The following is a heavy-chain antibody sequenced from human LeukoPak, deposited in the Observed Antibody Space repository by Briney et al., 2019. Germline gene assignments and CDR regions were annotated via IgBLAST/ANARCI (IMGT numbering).Heavy chain of an antibody. CDR2: IYYSGST. D-gene: IGHD6-19*01. J-gene: IGHJ4*02. V-gene: IGHV4-59*08. CDR1: GGSISSYY. CDR3: ARLVTLSGWYVDY. Sequence: PSETLSLTCTVSGGSISSYYWSWIRQPPGKGLEWIGYIYYSGSTNYNPSLKSRVTISVDTSKNQFSLKLSSVTAADTAVYYCARLVTLSGWYVDYWGQGTLVTVSS.